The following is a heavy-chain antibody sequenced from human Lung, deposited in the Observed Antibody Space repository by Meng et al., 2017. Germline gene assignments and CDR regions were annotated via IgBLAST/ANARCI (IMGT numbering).Heavy chain of an antibody. V-gene: IGHV4-30-4*01. Sequence: QVQLQESGPGLVKPSQTLSLTCTVSGGSIGSSNYYWSWIRQPPGKGLEWSGHIYNSGSTYYNPSLKSRITISVDTSKNQFSLKLSSVTAADTAVYYCARGQKGYFDLWGRGTLVTVSS. CDR2: IYNSGST. CDR3: ARGQKGYFDL. J-gene: IGHJ2*01. CDR1: GGSIGSSNYY.